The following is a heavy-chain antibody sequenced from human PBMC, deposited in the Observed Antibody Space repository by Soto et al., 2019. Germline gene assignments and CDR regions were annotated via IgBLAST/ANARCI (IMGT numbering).Heavy chain of an antibody. CDR1: GFTFSSYS. J-gene: IGHJ6*03. CDR2: ISSGSNYT. CDR3: ARDFKESQYYYYCMDV. Sequence: EVQLVESGGGLVKPGGSLRLSCVVSGFTFSSYSMNWVRQAPGKGLEWVSSISSGSNYTYYADSVKGRFTISRDNAKNSVYLQMNSRRAEDTAFYYCARDFKESQYYYYCMDVWGKGTTVTVSS. D-gene: IGHD3-10*01. V-gene: IGHV3-21*06.